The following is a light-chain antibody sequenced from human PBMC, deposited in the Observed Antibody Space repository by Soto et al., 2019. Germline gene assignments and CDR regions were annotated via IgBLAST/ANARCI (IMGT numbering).Light chain of an antibody. V-gene: IGKV1-33*01. J-gene: IGKJ3*01. CDR2: DAS. Sequence: DIPMTQSPSSLSASVGDRVTITCQASQDISNYLNWYQQKPGKAPKLLIYDASNLETGVPSRFSGSGSGTDFTFTISSLQPEDIATYYCQQYDNLSGFGPGTKVDIK. CDR3: QQYDNLSG. CDR1: QDISNY.